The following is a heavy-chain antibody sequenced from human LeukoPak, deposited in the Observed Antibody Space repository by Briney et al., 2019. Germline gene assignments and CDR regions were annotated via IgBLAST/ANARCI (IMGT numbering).Heavy chain of an antibody. D-gene: IGHD1-26*01. CDR3: ARDQLGIVGALGYFDY. CDR2: IYHGGST. Sequence: SETLSLTCTVSGGSISSGYYWGWIRQPPGKGLEWIGSIYHGGSTYYNPSLKSRVTISVDTSKNQFSLKLSSVTAADTAVYYCARDQLGIVGALGYFDYWGQGTLVTVSS. J-gene: IGHJ4*02. CDR1: GGSISSGYY. V-gene: IGHV4-38-2*02.